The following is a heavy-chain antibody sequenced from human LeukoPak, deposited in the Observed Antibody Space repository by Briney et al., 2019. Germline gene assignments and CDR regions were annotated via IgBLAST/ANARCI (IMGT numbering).Heavy chain of an antibody. CDR3: ARDGGFQDPYFDY. CDR1: GFTFSSYA. Sequence: GGSLRLSCAASGFTFSSYAMHWVRQAPGKGLEWVAVISYDGSNKYYADSVKGRFTISRDNSKNTLYLQMNSLRAEDTAVYYCARDGGFQDPYFDYWGQGTLVTVSS. V-gene: IGHV3-30*04. CDR2: ISYDGSNK. J-gene: IGHJ4*02. D-gene: IGHD3-3*01.